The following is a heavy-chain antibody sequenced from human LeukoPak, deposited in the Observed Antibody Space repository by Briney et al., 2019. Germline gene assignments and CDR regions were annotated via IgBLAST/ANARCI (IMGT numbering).Heavy chain of an antibody. D-gene: IGHD6-19*01. J-gene: IGHJ4*02. V-gene: IGHV3-53*01. CDR3: ARVGSGWEFDH. CDR1: GFTVSSNY. CDR2: IYTGGST. Sequence: GGSLRLSCAASGFTVSSNYMSWVRQAPGKGLEWVSVIYTGGSTYYAGSVKGRFTISRDNSKKTLYLQMNSPRAEDTAVYYCARVGSGWEFDHWGQGTLVTVSS.